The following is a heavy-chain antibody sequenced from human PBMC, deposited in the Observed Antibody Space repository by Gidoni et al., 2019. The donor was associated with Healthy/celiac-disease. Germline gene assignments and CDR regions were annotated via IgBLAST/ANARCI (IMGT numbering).Heavy chain of an antibody. J-gene: IGHJ4*02. D-gene: IGHD4-17*01. CDR3: AIRIVGTVTNFDY. CDR1: GGTFSSYA. CDR2: IIPIFGTA. Sequence: QVQLVQSGAEVKKPGSSVKVSCKASGGTFSSYAIIWVRQAPGQGLEWMGGIIPIFGTANYAQKCQGRVTITADESTSKAYMELSSLRSEDTAVYYCAIRIVGTVTNFDYWGQGTLVTVSS. V-gene: IGHV1-69*01.